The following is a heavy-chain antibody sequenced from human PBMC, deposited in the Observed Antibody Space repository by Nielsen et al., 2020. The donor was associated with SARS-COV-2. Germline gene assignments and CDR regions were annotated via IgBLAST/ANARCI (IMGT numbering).Heavy chain of an antibody. Sequence: ASVKVSCKASGHTFTSYGISWVRQAPGQGLEWMGWISAYNGNTNYAQKLQGRVTMTTDTSTSTAYMELRSLRSDDTAVYYCARGDGDDYYYYYYMDVWGKGTTVTVSS. CDR2: ISAYNGNT. J-gene: IGHJ6*03. CDR3: ARGDGDDYYYYYYMDV. V-gene: IGHV1-18*01. CDR1: GHTFTSYG. D-gene: IGHD4-17*01.